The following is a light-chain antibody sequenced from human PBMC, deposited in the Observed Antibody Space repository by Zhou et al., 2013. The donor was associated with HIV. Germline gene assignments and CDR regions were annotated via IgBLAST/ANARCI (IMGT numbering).Light chain of an antibody. Sequence: EIVLTQSPATLSLSPGERATLSCRASQSVSSYLAWYQQKPGQAPRLLIYDASNRATGIPARFSGSGSGTDFTLTISSLEPEDFAVYYCQQRSNWPPGLTFGGGPRWR. CDR2: DAS. CDR1: QSVSSY. CDR3: QQRSNWPPGLT. J-gene: IGKJ4*01. V-gene: IGKV3-11*01.